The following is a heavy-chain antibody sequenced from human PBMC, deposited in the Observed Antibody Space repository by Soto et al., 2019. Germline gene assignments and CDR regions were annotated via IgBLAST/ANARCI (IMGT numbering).Heavy chain of an antibody. CDR3: ASLPYRRKSSSWRDY. Sequence: SETLSLTCTVSGGSISSYYWSWIRQPPGKGLEWIGYIYYSGSTNYNPSLKSRVTISVDTSKNQFSLKLSSVTAADTAVYYCASLPYRRKSSSWRDYWGQGTLVTVSS. J-gene: IGHJ4*02. V-gene: IGHV4-59*01. CDR1: GGSISSYY. CDR2: IYYSGST. D-gene: IGHD6-13*01.